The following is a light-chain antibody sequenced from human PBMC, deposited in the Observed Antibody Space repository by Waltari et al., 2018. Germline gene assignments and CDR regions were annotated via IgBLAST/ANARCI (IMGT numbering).Light chain of an antibody. J-gene: IGLJ1*01. CDR3: AGWDGSLTGYV. Sequence: QSVLTQPPSASGTPGQRVTISCSGSNSNIGTFPVNWYQQLPGTAPKLLIYSSYQRPSGVPDRVSGSKSGTSASLAISGRQSEDEGDYYCAGWDGSLTGYVFGAGTRVTVL. CDR1: NSNIGTFP. V-gene: IGLV1-44*01. CDR2: SSY.